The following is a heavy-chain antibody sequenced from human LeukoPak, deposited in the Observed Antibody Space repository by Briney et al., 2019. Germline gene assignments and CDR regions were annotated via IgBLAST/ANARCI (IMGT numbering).Heavy chain of an antibody. D-gene: IGHD3-22*01. CDR1: GYTFTGYY. Sequence: ASVKVSCKASGYTFTGYYMHWVRQAPGQGLEWMGWINLNSGGTNYAQKFQGRVTMTRDTSISTAYMELSRLRSDDTAVYYCAREGKDSSGPTGNDYWGQGTLVTVSS. CDR3: AREGKDSSGPTGNDY. V-gene: IGHV1-2*02. J-gene: IGHJ4*02. CDR2: INLNSGGT.